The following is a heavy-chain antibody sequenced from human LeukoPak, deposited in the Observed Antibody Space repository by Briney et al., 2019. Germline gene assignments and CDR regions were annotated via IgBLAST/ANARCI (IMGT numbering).Heavy chain of an antibody. J-gene: IGHJ5*02. D-gene: IGHD6-13*01. CDR1: RFTFSTYW. Sequence: TGGSLRLSCAASRFTFSTYWMSWVRQAPGKGLEWVANIKQDGSEKKYVDSVKGRFTISRDNAKNSLYLQMNSLRAEDTAIYYCARDLESSSWWNWFDPWGQGTLVTVSS. V-gene: IGHV3-7*01. CDR3: ARDLESSSWWNWFDP. CDR2: IKQDGSEK.